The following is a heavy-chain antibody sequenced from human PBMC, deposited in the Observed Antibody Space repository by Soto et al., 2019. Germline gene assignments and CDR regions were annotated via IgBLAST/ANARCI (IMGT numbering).Heavy chain of an antibody. CDR3: ARDLSGDYGALDT. CDR2: IWYDGSNK. V-gene: IGHV3-33*01. J-gene: IGHJ3*02. D-gene: IGHD4-17*01. Sequence: GGSLRLSCTPSGFTFSTYGMHWARQAPGKGLEWVAVIWYDGSNKVYADSVKGRFTISRDNSKNTLYLQMNSLRAEDTAAYYCARDLSGDYGALDTWGQGTMVT. CDR1: GFTFSTYG.